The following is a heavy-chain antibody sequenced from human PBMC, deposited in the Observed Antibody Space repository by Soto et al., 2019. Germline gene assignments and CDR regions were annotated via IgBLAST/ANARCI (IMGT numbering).Heavy chain of an antibody. CDR2: INAGNGNT. J-gene: IGHJ4*02. V-gene: IGHV1-3*01. CDR3: AIFCLPGYSYGPNDF. D-gene: IGHD5-18*01. CDR1: GYRLPKYP. Sequence: NLSRKTAGYRLPKYPIHWVRQAPVQRLEWMGWINAGNGNTKYSQNFQGRVTITRDTSASTAYMELSSLRSEDTAVYYCAIFCLPGYSYGPNDFWGQGTLVT.